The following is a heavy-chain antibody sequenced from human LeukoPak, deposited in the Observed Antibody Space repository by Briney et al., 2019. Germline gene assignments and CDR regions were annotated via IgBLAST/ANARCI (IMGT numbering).Heavy chain of an antibody. CDR3: VRHDYFASTNWFDP. Sequence: SETLSLTCIVSGGSISDTNYYWGWIRQSPGKRLEWIGTINYSGGTYYNPSLKSRLTISPDTSKDQFTLKLSSVTAADTAVYYCVRHDYFASTNWFDPWGQGTLVTVSS. J-gene: IGHJ5*02. CDR1: GGSISDTNYY. CDR2: INYSGGT. V-gene: IGHV4-39*01. D-gene: IGHD2/OR15-2a*01.